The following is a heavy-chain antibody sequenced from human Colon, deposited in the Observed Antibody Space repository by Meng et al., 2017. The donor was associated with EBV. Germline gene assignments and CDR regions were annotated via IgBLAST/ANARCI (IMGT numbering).Heavy chain of an antibody. Sequence: QLQESGPVLVDPSPTLSLTCTVSGGSISSGGYYWSWIRQHPGKGLEWIGYIYYSGSTYYNPSLKSRVTISIDTSKNQFSLKLSSVTAADTAVYYCARGPSRWLQFSFDYWGQGTLVTVSS. J-gene: IGHJ4*02. V-gene: IGHV4-31*03. CDR1: GGSISSGGYY. D-gene: IGHD5-24*01. CDR2: IYYSGST. CDR3: ARGPSRWLQFSFDY.